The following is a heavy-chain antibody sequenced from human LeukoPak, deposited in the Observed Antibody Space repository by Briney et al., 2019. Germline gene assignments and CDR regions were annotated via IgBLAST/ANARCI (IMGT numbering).Heavy chain of an antibody. Sequence: SETLSLTCTVSGGSVSSGSYYWSWIRQPPGKGLEWIGYIYHSGSTYYNPSLKSRVTISVDRSKNQFSLKLSSVTAADTAVYYCARVRIYYDSSGYYADAFDIWGQGTMVTVSS. CDR2: IYHSGST. CDR3: ARVRIYYDSSGYYADAFDI. V-gene: IGHV4-30-2*01. CDR1: GGSVSSGSYY. D-gene: IGHD3-22*01. J-gene: IGHJ3*02.